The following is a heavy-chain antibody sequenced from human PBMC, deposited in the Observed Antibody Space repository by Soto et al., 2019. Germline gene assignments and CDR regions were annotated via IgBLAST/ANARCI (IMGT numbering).Heavy chain of an antibody. CDR1: GGSISSYY. J-gene: IGHJ4*02. V-gene: IGHV4-59*01. CDR3: ARDSGYGDHFDY. CDR2: IYYSGTT. Sequence: PSETLSLTCTVSGGSISSYYWSWIRQPPGKGLEWIGYIYYSGTTTYNPSLRSRVTISVDTSKNQFSLRLSSVTAVDTAVYYCARDSGYGDHFDYWGQGTLVTVS. D-gene: IGHD4-17*01.